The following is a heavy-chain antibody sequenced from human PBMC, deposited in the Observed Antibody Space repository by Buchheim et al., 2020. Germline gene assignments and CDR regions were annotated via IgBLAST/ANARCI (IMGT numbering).Heavy chain of an antibody. Sequence: EVQLVESGGGLVQPGGSLRLSCAASGFTFGIYWMHWVRQTPGKGLVWVSRINGDGRNTDYADSVKGRFTISRDNAENTLYLQMNSLRAEDPAVYYCTMSNDYTSEWGQGT. J-gene: IGHJ4*02. D-gene: IGHD4-11*01. CDR1: GFTFGIYW. CDR2: INGDGRNT. V-gene: IGHV3-74*01. CDR3: TMSNDYTSE.